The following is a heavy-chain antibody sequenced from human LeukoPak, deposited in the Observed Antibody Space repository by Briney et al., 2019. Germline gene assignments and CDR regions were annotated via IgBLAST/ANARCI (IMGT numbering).Heavy chain of an antibody. CDR2: IYTSGST. V-gene: IGHV4-61*02. D-gene: IGHD5-24*01. CDR3: ARQRRDGYNDLAY. Sequence: SETLSLTCTVSGGSISSGSYYWSWIRQPAGKGLEWIGRIYTSGSTNYNPSLKSRVTISVDTSKNQFSLKLSSVTAADTAVYYCARQRRDGYNDLAYWGQGTLVTVSS. J-gene: IGHJ4*02. CDR1: GGSISSGSYY.